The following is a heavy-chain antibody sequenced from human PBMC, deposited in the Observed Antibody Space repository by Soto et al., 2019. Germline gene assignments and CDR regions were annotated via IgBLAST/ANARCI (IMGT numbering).Heavy chain of an antibody. Sequence: QVQLVQSGAEVKKPGSSVKVSCKASGGTFSSYTISWVRQAPGQGLEWMGRIIPILGIANYAQKFQGRVTITADKSTSTAYMELSSLRSEDTAVYYCAAWFGKLLFDNWFDPWGQGTLVTVSS. CDR2: IIPILGIA. D-gene: IGHD3-10*01. V-gene: IGHV1-69*02. CDR3: AAWFGKLLFDNWFDP. J-gene: IGHJ5*02. CDR1: GGTFSSYT.